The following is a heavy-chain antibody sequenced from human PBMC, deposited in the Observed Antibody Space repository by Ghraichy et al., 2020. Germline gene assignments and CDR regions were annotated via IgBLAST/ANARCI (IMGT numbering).Heavy chain of an antibody. D-gene: IGHD5-18*01. Sequence: GESLNISCAASGFTFSGYALTWVRQSLGKGLEWVSAISGIGGSTFYADSVKGRFTISRDNSKNTLYLQMNSLRAEDTAVYFCAVGYNYGYGPFDYWGQGTLVTVSS. CDR1: GFTFSGYA. CDR2: ISGIGGST. J-gene: IGHJ4*02. V-gene: IGHV3-23*01. CDR3: AVGYNYGYGPFDY.